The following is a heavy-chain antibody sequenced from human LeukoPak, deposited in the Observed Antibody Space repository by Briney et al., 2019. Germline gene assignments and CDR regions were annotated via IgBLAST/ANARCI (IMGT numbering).Heavy chain of an antibody. Sequence: SETLSLTCTVSGGSVSSGRYYWSWIRQPPGKGLEWIGYIYYSGSTNYNPSLKSRVTISVDTSKNQFSLKLSSVTAADTAVYYCARDPAYYYDSSGYLDAFDIWGQGTMVTVSS. CDR3: ARDPAYYYDSSGYLDAFDI. J-gene: IGHJ3*02. D-gene: IGHD3-22*01. CDR1: GGSVSSGRYY. V-gene: IGHV4-61*01. CDR2: IYYSGST.